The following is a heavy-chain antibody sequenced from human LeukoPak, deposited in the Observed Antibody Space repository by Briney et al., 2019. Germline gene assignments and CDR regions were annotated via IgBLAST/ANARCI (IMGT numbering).Heavy chain of an antibody. CDR2: INTNTGNP. V-gene: IGHV7-4-1*02. CDR3: ARGVGRLGELSLSPHDY. CDR1: GYTFTSYA. J-gene: IGHJ4*02. Sequence: ASVKVSCKASGYTFTSYAMNWVRQAPGQGLEWMGWINTNTGNPTYAQGFTGRFVFSLDTSVSTAYLQISSLKAEDTAVYYCARGVGRLGELSLSPHDYWGQGTLVTVSS. D-gene: IGHD3-16*02.